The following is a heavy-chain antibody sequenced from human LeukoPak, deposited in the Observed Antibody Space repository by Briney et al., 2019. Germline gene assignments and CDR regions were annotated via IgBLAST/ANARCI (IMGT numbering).Heavy chain of an antibody. V-gene: IGHV4-4*07. CDR1: GGSISSYF. CDR2: IYTSGST. CDR3: AGDLSGWSILDY. Sequence: PSETLSLTCTVSGGSISSYFWSWIRQPAGKGLEWIGRIYTSGSTNYNPSLKSRVTMSIDTSTNQFSLKLSSVTAADTAVYFCAGDLSGWSILDYWGQGTLVTVSS. D-gene: IGHD6-19*01. J-gene: IGHJ4*02.